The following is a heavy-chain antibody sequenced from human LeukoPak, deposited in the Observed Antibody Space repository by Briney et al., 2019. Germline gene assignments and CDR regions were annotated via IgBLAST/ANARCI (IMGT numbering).Heavy chain of an antibody. D-gene: IGHD4-17*01. J-gene: IGHJ4*02. V-gene: IGHV4-39*01. CDR3: ARHDYGDYAPFDY. Sequence: PSDTLSLTCTVSGGSISSSSYYWGWIRQPPGKGLEWIGSIYYSGSTYYNPSLKSRVTISVDTSKNQFSLKLSSVTAADTAVYYCARHDYGDYAPFDYWGQGTLVTVSS. CDR2: IYYSGST. CDR1: GGSISSSSYY.